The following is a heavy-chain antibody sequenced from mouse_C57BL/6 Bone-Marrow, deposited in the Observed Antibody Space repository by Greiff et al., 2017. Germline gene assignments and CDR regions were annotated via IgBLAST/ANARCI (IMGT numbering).Heavy chain of an antibody. CDR2: ISNGGGST. CDR1: GFTFSDYY. CDR3: ARSSDGYYSWFAY. D-gene: IGHD2-3*01. J-gene: IGHJ3*01. V-gene: IGHV5-12*01. Sequence: EVHLVESGGGLVQPGGSLKLSCAASGFTFSDYYMYWVRQTPEKRLEWVAYISNGGGSTYYPDTVKGRFTISRDNAKNTLYLQMSRLKSEDTAMYYCARSSDGYYSWFAYWGQGTLVTVSA.